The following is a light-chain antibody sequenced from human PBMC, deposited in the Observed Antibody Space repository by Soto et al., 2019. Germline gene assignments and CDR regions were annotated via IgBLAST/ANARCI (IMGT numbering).Light chain of an antibody. CDR1: QSISTW. Sequence: DIQMTQSPSTLSAYVGDRVTLTCRASQSISTWLAWYQQKAGKAPKLLIYNASSLESGVPSRFSGSGSGTEFTLTISSLQPDDFATYYCQQYNSYSPAFGQGTRLEV. V-gene: IGKV1-5*01. J-gene: IGKJ5*01. CDR3: QQYNSYSPA. CDR2: NAS.